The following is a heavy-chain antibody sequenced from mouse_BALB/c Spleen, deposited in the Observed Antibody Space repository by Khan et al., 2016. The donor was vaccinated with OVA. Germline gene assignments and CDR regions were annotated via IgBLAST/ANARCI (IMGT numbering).Heavy chain of an antibody. CDR1: GYTFSSYW. CDR2: ILPGSGST. Sequence: QVQLQQSGAELMKPGASVKMSCKATGYTFSSYWIGWVKQRPGHGLEWIAEILPGSGSTNYNEKFKGKATFTADTSSSTAYMQLSSLTSEDSAVYYCARGNYYGISSWFGYWGQGTLVTVSA. V-gene: IGHV1-9*01. D-gene: IGHD1-1*01. CDR3: ARGNYYGISSWFGY. J-gene: IGHJ3*01.